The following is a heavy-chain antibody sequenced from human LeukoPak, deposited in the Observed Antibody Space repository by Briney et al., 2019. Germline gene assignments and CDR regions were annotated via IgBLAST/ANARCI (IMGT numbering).Heavy chain of an antibody. CDR2: ISYDGSNK. CDR3: AKPRREYSSSFLDY. D-gene: IGHD6-6*01. J-gene: IGHJ4*02. Sequence: GGSLRLSCAASGFTFSSYAMHWVRQAPGKGLEWVAVISYDGSNKYYADSVKGRFTISRDNSKNTLYLQMNSLRAEDTAVYYCAKPRREYSSSFLDYWGQGTLVTVSS. V-gene: IGHV3-30-3*02. CDR1: GFTFSSYA.